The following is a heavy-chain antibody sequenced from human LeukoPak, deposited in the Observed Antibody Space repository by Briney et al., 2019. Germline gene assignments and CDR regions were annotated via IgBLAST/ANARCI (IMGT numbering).Heavy chain of an antibody. D-gene: IGHD5-12*01. J-gene: IGHJ4*02. Sequence: GGSLRLSCAASGFTLSAHWMTWVRQAPGKGLEGVAHINQDGSAKYFVGSVKGRFTISRDNAKNSMYLQMNSLRAEDTAVYYCARWDIRGTAHQLDYWGQGILVTVSS. CDR3: ARWDIRGTAHQLDY. V-gene: IGHV3-7*01. CDR2: INQDGSAK. CDR1: GFTLSAHW.